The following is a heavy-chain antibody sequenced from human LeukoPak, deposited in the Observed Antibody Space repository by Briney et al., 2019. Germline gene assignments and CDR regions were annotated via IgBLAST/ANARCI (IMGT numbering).Heavy chain of an antibody. V-gene: IGHV3-7*03. CDR2: INHNGNVN. CDR3: ARGGGLDV. Sequence: GGSLRLSCAASGFTFSSYWMNWARQAPGKGLEWVAGINHNGNVNYYVDSVKGRFTISRDNAKNSLYLQMSNLRAEDTAVYFCARGGGLDVWGQGATVTVSS. CDR1: GFTFSSYW. D-gene: IGHD3-16*01. J-gene: IGHJ6*02.